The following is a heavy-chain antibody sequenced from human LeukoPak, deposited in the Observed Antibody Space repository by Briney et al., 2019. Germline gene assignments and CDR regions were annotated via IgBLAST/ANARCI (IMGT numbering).Heavy chain of an antibody. CDR3: ARDLTSRTYYYDSSGFDY. CDR1: GFTFGSFA. V-gene: IGHV3-30-3*01. Sequence: GGSLRLSCAAFGFTFGSFAMYWVRQAPGKGLHWVAMMSYDGSNKYYADSVKGRFTISRDNSKNTLYLQMNSLRAEDTAVYYCARDLTSRTYYYDSSGFDYWGQGTLVTVSS. D-gene: IGHD3-22*01. J-gene: IGHJ4*02. CDR2: MSYDGSNK.